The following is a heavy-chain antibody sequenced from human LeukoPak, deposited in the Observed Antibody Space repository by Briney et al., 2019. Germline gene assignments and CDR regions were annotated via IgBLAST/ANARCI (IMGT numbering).Heavy chain of an antibody. D-gene: IGHD6-19*01. CDR2: INSDGSST. V-gene: IGHV3-74*01. J-gene: IGHJ4*02. Sequence: GGSLRLSCAASGSTFSSYWIHWVRQAPGKGLVWVSRINSDGSSTSYADSVKGRFTISRDNAKNTLYLQMNSLRAEDTAVYYCARDLQWLVEYYFDYWGQGTLVTVSS. CDR3: ARDLQWLVEYYFDY. CDR1: GSTFSSYW.